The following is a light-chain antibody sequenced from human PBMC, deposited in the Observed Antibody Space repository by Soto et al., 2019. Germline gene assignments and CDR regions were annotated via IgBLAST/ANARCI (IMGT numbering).Light chain of an antibody. CDR1: QSISSW. CDR2: DAS. J-gene: IGKJ1*01. V-gene: IGKV1-5*01. Sequence: DMQMTKSRSSLYASIGDIVSITCRASQSISSWLAWYQQKPGKAPKLLIYDASSLESGVPSRFSGSGSGTEFTLTISSLQPDDFATYYCQQYNSYSWTFCQGTKVDI. CDR3: QQYNSYSWT.